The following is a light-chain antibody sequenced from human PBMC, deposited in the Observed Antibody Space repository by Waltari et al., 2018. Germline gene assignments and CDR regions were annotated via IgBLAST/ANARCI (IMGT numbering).Light chain of an antibody. CDR1: TLGSKN. Sequence: SYELTQPPSVSVAPGPTATITCDGNTLGSKNAQWYQHKPGQAPVLVVYDDGDRPSGIPERFSGSNSGNTAALTISRVDAGDEAEYYCQVWDSGTNHYVFGTVTKVTVL. CDR3: QVWDSGTNHYV. J-gene: IGLJ1*01. V-gene: IGLV3-21*02. CDR2: DDG.